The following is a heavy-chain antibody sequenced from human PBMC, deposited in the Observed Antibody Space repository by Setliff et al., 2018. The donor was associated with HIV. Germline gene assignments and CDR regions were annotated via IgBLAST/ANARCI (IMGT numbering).Heavy chain of an antibody. D-gene: IGHD4-17*01. Sequence: KSSETLSLTCTVSGDSISSGSYYWSWIRQPAGKGLEWIGHVYTSGSTDYNPSLNSRLTISIDTSRNQFSLRLNSVTAADTAVYFCARVYYGDLEYWGQGTLVTAPQ. CDR1: GDSISSGSYY. CDR2: VYTSGST. J-gene: IGHJ4*02. CDR3: ARVYYGDLEY. V-gene: IGHV4-61*09.